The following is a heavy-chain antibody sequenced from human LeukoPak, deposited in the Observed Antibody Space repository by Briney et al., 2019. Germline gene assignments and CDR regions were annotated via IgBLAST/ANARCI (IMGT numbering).Heavy chain of an antibody. CDR3: ARQDVEMATADY. J-gene: IGHJ4*02. V-gene: IGHV4-39*01. CDR2: LYYSGNT. Sequence: PSETLFLTCSVSGGSISRSSYYWGWIRQPPGKGLEWIGSLYYSGNTYHNPSLKSRVTISVDTSKNQFSLKLSSVTAADTAVYYCARQDVEMATADYWGQGTLVTVSS. CDR1: GGSISRSSYY. D-gene: IGHD5-24*01.